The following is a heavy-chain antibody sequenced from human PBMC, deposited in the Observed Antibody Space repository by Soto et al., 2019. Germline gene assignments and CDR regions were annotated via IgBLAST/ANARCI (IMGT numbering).Heavy chain of an antibody. Sequence: EGSLLLSCATSGFRFSNYAMSWVRQAPGKGLEWVAAITSVGYTYYVDSLKGRFTISRDNSKNTLYLQMNSLRAEDTAVYYCAKDLIDYSNSYFDYWGQGTLVTVSS. CDR3: AKDLIDYSNSYFDY. CDR1: GFRFSNYA. J-gene: IGHJ4*02. V-gene: IGHV3-23*01. D-gene: IGHD4-4*01. CDR2: ITSVGYT.